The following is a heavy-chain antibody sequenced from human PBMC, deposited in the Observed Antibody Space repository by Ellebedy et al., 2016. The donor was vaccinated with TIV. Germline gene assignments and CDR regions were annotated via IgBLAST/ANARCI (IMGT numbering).Heavy chain of an antibody. CDR1: GFTFSSYW. CDR3: ARGPWDYGDTRGWFDP. D-gene: IGHD4-17*01. Sequence: GGSLRLXXAASGFTFSSYWMHWVRQAPGKGLVWVSRINSDGSSTSYADSVKGRFTISRDNAKNTLYLQMNSLRAEDTAVYYCARGPWDYGDTRGWFDPWGQGTLVTVSS. CDR2: INSDGSST. V-gene: IGHV3-74*01. J-gene: IGHJ5*02.